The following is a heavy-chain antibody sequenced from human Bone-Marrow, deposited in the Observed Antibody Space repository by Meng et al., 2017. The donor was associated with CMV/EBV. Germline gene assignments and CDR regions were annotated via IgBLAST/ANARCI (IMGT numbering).Heavy chain of an antibody. J-gene: IGHJ5*02. Sequence: ASVKVSCKASGYSFTGHHIHWVRQAPGRGLEWMGWINPNTGNINYLQKFQGRVTMTRDTSISTAYMELSRLRSDDTAVYYCARDHDYSNLNWFDPWGQGTLVTVSS. V-gene: IGHV1-2*02. CDR2: INPNTGNI. D-gene: IGHD4-11*01. CDR3: ARDHDYSNLNWFDP. CDR1: GYSFTGHH.